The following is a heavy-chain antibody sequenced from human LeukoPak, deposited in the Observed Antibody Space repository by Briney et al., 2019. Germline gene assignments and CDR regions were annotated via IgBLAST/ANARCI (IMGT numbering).Heavy chain of an antibody. V-gene: IGHV4-38-2*02. D-gene: IGHD1-26*01. CDR2: IHHSGST. CDR3: ARDGVLYSGSYDY. CDR1: GYSISSGYY. J-gene: IGHJ4*02. Sequence: SETLSLTCIVSGYSISSGYYWGWIRQPPGKGLEWIGNIHHSGSTYYNPSLKSRVTISVDRSKSQFSLKLSSVTAADTAVYYCARDGVLYSGSYDYWGQGTLVTASS.